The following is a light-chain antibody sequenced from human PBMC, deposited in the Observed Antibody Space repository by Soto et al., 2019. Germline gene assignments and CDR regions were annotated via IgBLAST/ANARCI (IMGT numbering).Light chain of an antibody. V-gene: IGLV2-14*01. CDR2: DVS. CDR3: SSYTSSSTLGV. CDR1: SSDVGGYNY. J-gene: IGLJ2*01. Sequence: QSVLTQPASVSGSPGQSITISCTGTSSDVGGYNYVSWYQQHPGKAPKLMIYDVSNRPSGVSNRFSGSKSGNTASLTISGLQAEDEADYYCSSYTSSSTLGVFGGGTQRPS.